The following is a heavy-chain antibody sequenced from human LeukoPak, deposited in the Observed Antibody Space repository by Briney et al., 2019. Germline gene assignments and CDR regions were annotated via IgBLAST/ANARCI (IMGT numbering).Heavy chain of an antibody. Sequence: GGSLRLSGAASAFTFNTYWMHWVRQVPGRGLEWVSRINGDESSTNYADSVKGRFTISRDNAKDTLYLHMNRLTAEDTAVYYCARGAKWAYYFDYWGQGTLVTVSS. V-gene: IGHV3-74*01. CDR2: INGDESST. CDR1: AFTFNTYW. J-gene: IGHJ4*02. CDR3: ARGAKWAYYFDY. D-gene: IGHD1-26*01.